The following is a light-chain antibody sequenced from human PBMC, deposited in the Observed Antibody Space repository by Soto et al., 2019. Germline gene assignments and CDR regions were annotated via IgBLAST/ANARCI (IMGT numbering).Light chain of an antibody. Sequence: QTVVTQEPSLTVSPGGTVTLTCDSSTGAVTSGHYPYWIQQKPGQAPRTLIYDTSNTHSWTPARFSGFLLGGKAALTLSDAQPEDEADYYCLLAYGGGRPYVFGTGTKLTVL. CDR2: DTS. J-gene: IGLJ1*01. V-gene: IGLV7-46*01. CDR3: LLAYGGGRPYV. CDR1: TGAVTSGHY.